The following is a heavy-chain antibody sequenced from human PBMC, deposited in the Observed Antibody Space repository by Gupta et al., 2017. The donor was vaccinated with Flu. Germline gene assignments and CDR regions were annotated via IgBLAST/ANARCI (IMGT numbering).Heavy chain of an antibody. CDR1: GYIFNTLY. Sequence: QVQLVQSGAEVKTPGASVKVSCKAFGYIFNTLYLHWVRQAPGQELEGMGIINPGYGDTRYPQKFQSRVTMTRDTSTSAAYMEVTSLRSEDTAVYYCASGPISAMVFGDYDYAVDVWGQGTTVTVSS. J-gene: IGHJ6*02. CDR3: ASGPISAMVFGDYDYAVDV. CDR2: INPGYGDT. D-gene: IGHD3-16*01. V-gene: IGHV1-46*02.